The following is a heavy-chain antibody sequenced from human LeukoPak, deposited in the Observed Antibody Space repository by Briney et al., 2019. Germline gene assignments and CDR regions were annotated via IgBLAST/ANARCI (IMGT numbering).Heavy chain of an antibody. CDR2: IHISGGST. J-gene: IGHJ4*02. CDR3: ANEVRPNDY. D-gene: IGHD1-1*01. Sequence: GGSLRLPCAASGFSFSTHATCWVRQAPGKGLEWLACIHISGGSTYYADSVQRRFTISRDNSKNTLYLQMNSLRAEDTALYYCANEVRPNDYWGQGTLVSASS. V-gene: IGHV3-23*01. CDR1: GFSFSTHA.